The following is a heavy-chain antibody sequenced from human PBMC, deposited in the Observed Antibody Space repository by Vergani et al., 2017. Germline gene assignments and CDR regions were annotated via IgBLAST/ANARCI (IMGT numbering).Heavy chain of an antibody. D-gene: IGHD3-9*01. J-gene: IGHJ4*02. V-gene: IGHV4-39*01. CDR3: ARTESFILRYFHWAL. CDR1: GRSITSSSYY. Sequence: QPHLQESGPGLVKPSETLSLTCTVSGRSITSSSYYWGWIRQPPGKGLEWIGNIYHSGGAYYNPSLKGRVTISVDTSKNQFSLEVTSVTAADTAIYFCARTESFILRYFHWALWGQGTLVTVSS. CDR2: IYHSGGA.